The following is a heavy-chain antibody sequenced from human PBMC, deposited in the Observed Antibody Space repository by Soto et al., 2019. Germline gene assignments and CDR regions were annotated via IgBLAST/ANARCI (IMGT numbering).Heavy chain of an antibody. D-gene: IGHD3-10*01. V-gene: IGHV1-69*14. Sequence: QVLLVQSGAEMKKPGSSVKVSCKASGGSFSTSSINWVRQAPGQRPEGKANILPIFGTADYAQKFPGRVTRTAETATNQAYQELRSLLSEGTAVYYCARGHEFGGNSEAYDILGQGTVVTVSS. CDR2: ILPIFGTA. J-gene: IGHJ3*02. CDR3: ARGHEFGGNSEAYDI. CDR1: GGSFSTSS.